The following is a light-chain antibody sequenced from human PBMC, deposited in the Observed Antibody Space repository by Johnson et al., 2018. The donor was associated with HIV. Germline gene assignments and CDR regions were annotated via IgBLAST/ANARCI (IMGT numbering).Light chain of an antibody. Sequence: QSVLTQPPSVSAAPGQKVTISCSGSSSNIGSHYVSWHQQVPGTAPKLLIYENNKRPSGIPDRFSGSKSGTSATLGITGLQTGDEGDYYCGTWDGSLSAGAVFGTGTKVTVL. CDR1: SSNIGSHY. CDR3: GTWDGSLSAGAV. V-gene: IGLV1-51*02. CDR2: ENN. J-gene: IGLJ1*01.